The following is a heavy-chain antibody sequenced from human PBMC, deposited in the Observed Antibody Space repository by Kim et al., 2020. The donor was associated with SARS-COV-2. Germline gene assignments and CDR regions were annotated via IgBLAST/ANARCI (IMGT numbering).Heavy chain of an antibody. CDR3: ARDYYYGSGSHDVFDI. CDR1: GDSISSNSAT. Sequence: SQTLSLTCAISGDSISSNSATWNWIRQSPSRGLEWLGRTYYRSKWYSYYAVSVKSRITINPDTSKNQFSLQMNSVTPEDTAVYYCARDYYYGSGSHDVFDIWGQGTVVTVSS. D-gene: IGHD3-10*01. CDR2: TYYRSKWYS. V-gene: IGHV6-1*01. J-gene: IGHJ3*02.